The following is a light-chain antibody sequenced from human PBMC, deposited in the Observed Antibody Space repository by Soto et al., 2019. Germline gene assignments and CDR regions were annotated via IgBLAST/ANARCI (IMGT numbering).Light chain of an antibody. J-gene: IGKJ5*01. V-gene: IGKV3-15*01. CDR2: YAS. CDR1: QSVSSN. Sequence: ILITQSPSTLSVSPGERATLSFRASQSVSSNLAWYQQKPGQAPRLLISYASSRATGIPARFSGSGSGTDFTLTISSLQSEDYAVYYCQQYNNWLSFGQGTRLEI. CDR3: QQYNNWLS.